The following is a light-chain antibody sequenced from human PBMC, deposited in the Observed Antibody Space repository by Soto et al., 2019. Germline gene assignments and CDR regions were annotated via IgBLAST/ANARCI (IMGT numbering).Light chain of an antibody. J-gene: IGLJ2*01. CDR3: SSHTSSSTLEVV. Sequence: QSALTQPASVSGSPGQSITISCTGTSSDVGGYNYVSWYQQHPGKAPKLMIYDVSNRPSGVSNRFSGSKSGNTASLTISGLQAEDEADYYCSSHTSSSTLEVVFGGGTKVTVL. CDR1: SSDVGGYNY. CDR2: DVS. V-gene: IGLV2-14*01.